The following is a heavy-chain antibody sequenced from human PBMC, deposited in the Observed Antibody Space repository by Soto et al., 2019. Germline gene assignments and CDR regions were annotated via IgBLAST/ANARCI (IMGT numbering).Heavy chain of an antibody. D-gene: IGHD5-18*01. Sequence: GGSLRLSCAASGFTFSSYGMHWVRQAPGKGLEWVAVISYDGSNKYYADSVKGRFTISRDNAKNTLYLQMNSLRAEDMAVFYCAKDRGYSYGYSAYWGQGTLVTVSS. V-gene: IGHV3-30*18. CDR2: ISYDGSNK. J-gene: IGHJ4*02. CDR3: AKDRGYSYGYSAY. CDR1: GFTFSSYG.